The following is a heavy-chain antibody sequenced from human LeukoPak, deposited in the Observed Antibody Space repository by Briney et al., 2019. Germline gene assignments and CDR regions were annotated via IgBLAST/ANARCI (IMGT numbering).Heavy chain of an antibody. V-gene: IGHV3-30*02. CDR1: GFAFSSYG. CDR3: AREEGVDGYFDY. Sequence: GGSLRLSCAASGFAFSSYGIHWVRQAPGKGLEWVTFIRYDGSKKYYADSVKGRFTISRDNSKNTLYLQMNSLRAEDTAVYYCAREEGVDGYFDYWGQGTLVTVSS. D-gene: IGHD3-16*01. J-gene: IGHJ4*02. CDR2: IRYDGSKK.